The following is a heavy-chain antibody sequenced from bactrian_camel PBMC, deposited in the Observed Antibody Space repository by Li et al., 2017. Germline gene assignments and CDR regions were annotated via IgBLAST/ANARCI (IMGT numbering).Heavy chain of an antibody. CDR1: AYTYSSNC. CDR3: ATFWRAVGGGCTVNPNY. Sequence: DVQLVESGGGSVQAGGSLRLSCAASAYTYSSNCMGWFRQAPGKEREGVAVIRTGVSFTIYADSVKGRFTISQDGANYTVYLQMNSLKPEDTAMYYCATFWRAVGGGCTVNPNYWGQGTQVTVS. D-gene: IGHD6*01. J-gene: IGHJ4*01. V-gene: IGHV3S40*01. CDR2: IRTGVSFT.